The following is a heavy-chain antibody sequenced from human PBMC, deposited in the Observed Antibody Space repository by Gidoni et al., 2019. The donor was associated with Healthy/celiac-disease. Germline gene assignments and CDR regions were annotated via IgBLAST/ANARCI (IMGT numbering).Heavy chain of an antibody. CDR3: ARERGYSNHLFDY. V-gene: IGHV3-66*01. Sequence: EVQLVQSGGGLVQPGGSLRLSCAASGFTVSSNYMSWVRQAPGKGLEWVAVIYSGGSTYYADSVKGRFTISRDNSKNTLYLQMNSLRAEDTAVYYCARERGYSNHLFDYWGQGTLVTVSS. CDR2: IYSGGST. CDR1: GFTVSSNY. J-gene: IGHJ4*02. D-gene: IGHD4-4*01.